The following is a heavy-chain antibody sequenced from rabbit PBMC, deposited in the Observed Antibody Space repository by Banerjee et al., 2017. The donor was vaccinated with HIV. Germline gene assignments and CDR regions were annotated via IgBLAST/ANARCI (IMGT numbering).Heavy chain of an antibody. CDR1: GFDLNNYYY. Sequence: QSLEESGGGLVQPEGSLTLTCTASGFDLNNYYYMCWVRQAPGKGLEWIACVDTNDGDTDYANWPKGRFTISKTSSTTVTLRMTSLTAADRATYFCARDLLGVIGWNFYLWGPGTLVTVS. CDR3: ARDLLGVIGWNFYL. V-gene: IGHV1S40*01. D-gene: IGHD1-1*01. J-gene: IGHJ4*01. CDR2: VDTNDGDT.